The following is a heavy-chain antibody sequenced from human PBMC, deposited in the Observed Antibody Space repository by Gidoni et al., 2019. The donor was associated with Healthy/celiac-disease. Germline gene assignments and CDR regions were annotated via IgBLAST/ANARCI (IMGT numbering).Heavy chain of an antibody. D-gene: IGHD2-15*01. CDR1: GGSISSYY. CDR3: ARVGYSDAFDI. Sequence: QVQLQESGPGLVKPSETLSLTCPVSGGSISSYYWSWIRQSPGKGLEWIGYIYYSGSTNYNPSLKSRVTISVDTSKNQFSLKVSSVTAADTAVYYCARVGYSDAFDIWGQGTMVTVSS. J-gene: IGHJ3*02. CDR2: IYYSGST. V-gene: IGHV4-59*01.